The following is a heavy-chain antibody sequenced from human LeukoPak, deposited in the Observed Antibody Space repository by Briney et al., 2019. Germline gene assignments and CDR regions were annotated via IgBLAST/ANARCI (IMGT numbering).Heavy chain of an antibody. J-gene: IGHJ4*02. V-gene: IGHV3-23*01. D-gene: IGHD3-9*01. Sequence: GGSLRLSCAASGFTFSSYGMSWVRQAPGRGLEWVSAISGSGGSTYYADSVKGRFTISRDNSKNTLYLQMNSLRAEDTAVYYCAKVYGFAFISVLTGYYSPYFDYWGQGTLVTVSS. CDR3: AKVYGFAFISVLTGYYSPYFDY. CDR2: ISGSGGST. CDR1: GFTFSSYG.